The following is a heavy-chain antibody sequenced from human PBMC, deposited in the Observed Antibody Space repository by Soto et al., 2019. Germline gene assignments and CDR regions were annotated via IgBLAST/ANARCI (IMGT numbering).Heavy chain of an antibody. Sequence: EVQLLESGGGLVQPGGSLRLSCAASGFTFSSYAMSWVRQAPGKGLEWVSAISGSGGSTYYADSVEGRFTISRDNAKNTLYLQTNSLTAEDTAVYYCAKGAAAYYYYGMDVWAQGTTVTVSS. CDR1: GFTFSSYA. CDR3: AKGAAAYYYYGMDV. CDR2: ISGSGGST. V-gene: IGHV3-23*01. J-gene: IGHJ6*02. D-gene: IGHD6-25*01.